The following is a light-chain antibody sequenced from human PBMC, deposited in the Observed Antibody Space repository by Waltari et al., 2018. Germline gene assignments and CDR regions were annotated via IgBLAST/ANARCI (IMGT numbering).Light chain of an antibody. V-gene: IGKV1-5*01. Sequence: DIQMTQSPSTLSASVGDRATITCRASQSISSWLAWYQQKPGTAPKLLLYAASSLESGVPSRFSGSGSGTEFTLTISSLQPDDFATYYCQQYNSYSAFGQGTKVEIK. CDR2: AAS. J-gene: IGKJ1*01. CDR1: QSISSW. CDR3: QQYNSYSA.